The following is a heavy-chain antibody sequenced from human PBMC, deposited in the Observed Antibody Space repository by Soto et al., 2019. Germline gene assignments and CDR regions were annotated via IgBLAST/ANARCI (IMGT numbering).Heavy chain of an antibody. Sequence: LRLSCAASGFSFENYGMHWVRQAPGRGLEWVAIIWYDGSLQYYAAAVKGRFTISRDNSKNTLYLEMNSLRAEDTAVYYCANLWGDGYNLGQDYNGMDVWGQGTTVTVSS. CDR2: IWYDGSLQ. CDR1: GFSFENYG. J-gene: IGHJ6*02. CDR3: ANLWGDGYNLGQDYNGMDV. D-gene: IGHD5-12*01. V-gene: IGHV3-33*06.